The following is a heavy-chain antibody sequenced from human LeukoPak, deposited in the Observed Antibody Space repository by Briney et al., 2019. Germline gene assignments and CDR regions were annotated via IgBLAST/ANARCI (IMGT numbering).Heavy chain of an antibody. CDR1: GDSVSGISFY. CDR2: IQYSGST. D-gene: IGHD3-22*01. V-gene: IGHV4-61*01. J-gene: IGHJ4*02. CDR3: ARYYDSSGYWSTPHFDS. Sequence: PSETLSLTCTVSGDSVSGISFYWSWIRQPPGKGLQYIGYIQYSGSTNYNPSLKSRVTISVDTSKNQFSLKLSSVTAADTAVCYCARYYDSSGYWSTPHFDSWGQGTLVTVSS.